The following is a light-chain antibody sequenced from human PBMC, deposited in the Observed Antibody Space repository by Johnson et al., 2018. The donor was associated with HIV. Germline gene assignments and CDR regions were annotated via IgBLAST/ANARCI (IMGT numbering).Light chain of an antibody. CDR1: SSNIGNNY. V-gene: IGLV1-51*02. J-gene: IGLJ1*01. CDR2: ENN. CDR3: GTWNNSLSANYV. Sequence: QSVLTQPPSVSAAPGQKVTISCSGSSSNIGNNYVSWYQQLPGTAPKLLIYENNKRPSGIPDRFSGSKSGTSATLGIAGLQTGDEADYYCGTWNNSLSANYVFGTGTRVTFL.